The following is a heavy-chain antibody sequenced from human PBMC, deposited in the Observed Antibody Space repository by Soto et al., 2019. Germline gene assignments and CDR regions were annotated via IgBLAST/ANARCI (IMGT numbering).Heavy chain of an antibody. J-gene: IGHJ4*02. Sequence: VQVVASGGGLVQPGRSLRLSCAVSGFRFEQYVMHWVRQGPGKGLECVSTVSPTGDTVAYADSVEGRFTVSRDNAKNSLYLQMNSLNGDDTAFYYCIKDAPNGSIDDWGQGTLVTVSS. D-gene: IGHD3-10*01. CDR1: GFRFEQYV. CDR3: IKDAPNGSIDD. CDR2: VSPTGDTV. V-gene: IGHV3-9*01.